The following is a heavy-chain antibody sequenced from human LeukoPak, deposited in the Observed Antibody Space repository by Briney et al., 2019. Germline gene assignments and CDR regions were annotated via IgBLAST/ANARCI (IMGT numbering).Heavy chain of an antibody. J-gene: IGHJ4*02. CDR1: GFTFTNSA. CDR3: ATFGTTGISY. Sequence: GRSLRLSCAASGFTFTNSAMCWVRQPPGKGLDWVSSISCSGLSTYYAASLKGRFTISRDNSKNTLSLQMNTLRAEDTAMYYCATFGTTGISYWGQGALVTVSS. D-gene: IGHD1-1*01. V-gene: IGHV3-23*01. CDR2: ISCSGLST.